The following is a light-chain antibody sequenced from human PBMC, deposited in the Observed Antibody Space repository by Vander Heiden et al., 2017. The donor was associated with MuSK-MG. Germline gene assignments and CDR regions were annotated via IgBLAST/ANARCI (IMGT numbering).Light chain of an antibody. J-gene: IGKJ2*01. CDR3: QQRSSWPRT. CDR1: QSVSRD. CDR2: AAS. V-gene: IGKV3-11*01. Sequence: EIVLTQSPATLSLSSGERATLSCGASQSVSRDLAWYQQKPGQAPGLLIYAASSRAPGIPPRFSGSGSGTDFTLTISNLEPEDFAVYYCQQRSSWPRTFGQGTKVEI.